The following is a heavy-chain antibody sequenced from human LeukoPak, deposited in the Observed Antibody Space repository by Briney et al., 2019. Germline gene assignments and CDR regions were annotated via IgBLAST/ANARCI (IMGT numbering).Heavy chain of an antibody. D-gene: IGHD2-21*02. V-gene: IGHV3-23*01. CDR3: AKLLAYCGGDCYSNYFDY. CDR1: GFTFSSYA. Sequence: GGSLRLSCAASGFTFSSYAMSWVRQAPGKGLEWVSAISGSGGSTYYADSVKGRFTISRDNSKNTLYLQMNSLGAEDTAVYYCAKLLAYCGGDCYSNYFDYWGQGTLVTVSS. J-gene: IGHJ4*02. CDR2: ISGSGGST.